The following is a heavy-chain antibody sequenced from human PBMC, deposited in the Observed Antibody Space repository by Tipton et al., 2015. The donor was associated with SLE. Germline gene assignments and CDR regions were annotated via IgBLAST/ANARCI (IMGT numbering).Heavy chain of an antibody. V-gene: IGHV3-7*01. CDR2: IKHDGSEE. CDR3: ARMGGSGWQRGDNWFDP. Sequence: SLRLSCVASGFPFSNYAISWVRQAPGKGLQWGASIKHDGSEESYVDSVKGRFTTSRDNAKDSMYLQMNSLRVEDTAVYYCARMGGSGWQRGDNWFDPWGQGTPVTVFS. D-gene: IGHD6-19*01. CDR1: GFPFSNYA. J-gene: IGHJ5*02.